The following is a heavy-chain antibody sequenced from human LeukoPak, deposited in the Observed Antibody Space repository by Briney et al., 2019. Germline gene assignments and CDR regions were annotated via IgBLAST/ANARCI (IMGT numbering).Heavy chain of an antibody. V-gene: IGHV3-21*01. J-gene: IGHJ4*02. Sequence: GGSLRLSCAASGFTFSSYSMNWVRQAPGKGLEWVSSISSSNSYIYYADSVKGRFTISRDNAKNSLYLQMNSLRAEDTAVYYCARDGYYDSSSDFDYWGQGTLVTVSS. CDR1: GFTFSSYS. CDR3: ARDGYYDSSSDFDY. CDR2: ISSSNSYI. D-gene: IGHD3-22*01.